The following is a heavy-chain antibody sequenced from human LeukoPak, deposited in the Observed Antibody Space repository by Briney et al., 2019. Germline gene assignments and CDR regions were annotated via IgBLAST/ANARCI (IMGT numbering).Heavy chain of an antibody. CDR2: VYYTGST. CDR3: ARLAGSEDGGYDRNYFAS. V-gene: IGHV4-59*08. Sequence: SETLSLTCIVSTDSIRTSYWSWVRQPPGKGLEWIGLVYYTGSTNYNPSLKSRVIMSVDMSKNQLSLKVRSVTAADTAVYYCARLAGSEDGGYDRNYFASWGRGTLVTVTS. CDR1: TDSIRTSY. J-gene: IGHJ4*02. D-gene: IGHD5-12*01.